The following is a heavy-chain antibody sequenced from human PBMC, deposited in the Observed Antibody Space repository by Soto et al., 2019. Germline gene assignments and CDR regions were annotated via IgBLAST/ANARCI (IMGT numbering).Heavy chain of an antibody. Sequence: SETLSLTCTVSGGSISSGDYYWSWVRQHPGKGLEWIGYISYSGTTYYNPALKSRVTISLDTSKNQFSLKLSSVTAADTAVYYCARDGRVRGVPYGMDVWGQGTTVTVSS. V-gene: IGHV4-31*03. CDR3: ARDGRVRGVPYGMDV. D-gene: IGHD3-10*01. J-gene: IGHJ6*02. CDR2: ISYSGTT. CDR1: GGSISSGDYY.